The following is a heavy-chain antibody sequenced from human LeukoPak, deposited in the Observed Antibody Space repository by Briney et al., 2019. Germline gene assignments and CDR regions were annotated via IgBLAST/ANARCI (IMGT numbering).Heavy chain of an antibody. V-gene: IGHV1-46*01. CDR1: GYTFTSYY. D-gene: IGHD2-2*01. J-gene: IGHJ3*02. CDR3: ARDGGGRYCSSTSCFAFDI. Sequence: ASVRVSYKASGYTFTSYYMHWVRQAPGQGLEWMGIINPSGGSTSYAQKFQGRVTMTRDMSTSTVYMELSSLRSEDTAVYYCARDGGGRYCSSTSCFAFDIWGQGTMVTVSS. CDR2: INPSGGST.